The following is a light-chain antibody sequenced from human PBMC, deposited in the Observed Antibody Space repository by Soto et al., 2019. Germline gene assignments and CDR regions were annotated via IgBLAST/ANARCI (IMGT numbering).Light chain of an antibody. CDR3: CSYAGSNTVI. J-gene: IGLJ2*01. V-gene: IGLV2-23*01. CDR1: SSILGSFNR. Sequence: QSVLTQPASVSGSPGQSISISCTGTSSILGSFNRVSWYQQHPGEAPKLIIYEDNKRPSGISDRFSGSNSGNRASLTISGLQADGEADYHCCSYAGSNTVIFGGGTKLTVL. CDR2: EDN.